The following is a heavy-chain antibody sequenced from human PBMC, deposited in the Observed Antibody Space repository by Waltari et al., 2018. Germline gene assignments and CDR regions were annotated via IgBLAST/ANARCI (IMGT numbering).Heavy chain of an antibody. CDR3: ARCITARTLGYWFDP. CDR2: ISYSGNT. Sequence: QVQLQESGPGLVKPSQTLSLTCTAPGGSILSDGYYWSWTRQDPGKGLEWIAYISYSGNTYYNPSLKSRITISVDTSKNQFSLKLSSVTAADTAVYYCARCITARTLGYWFDPWGQGTLVTVSS. V-gene: IGHV4-31*03. CDR1: GGSILSDGYY. D-gene: IGHD6-6*01. J-gene: IGHJ5*02.